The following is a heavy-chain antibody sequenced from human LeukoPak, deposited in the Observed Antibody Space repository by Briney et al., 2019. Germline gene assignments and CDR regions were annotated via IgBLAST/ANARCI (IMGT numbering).Heavy chain of an antibody. D-gene: IGHD3-22*01. J-gene: IGHJ4*02. CDR1: GYSFTTYW. CDR3: ARRWYDSGGYSRHFDY. CDR2: IYPGDSDT. Sequence: GESLKISCKGSGYSFTTYWIGWVRQMPGKGLEWMGNIYPGDSDTRYSPSFQGQVTISADKSITTAYLQWSSLRASDTAIYYCARRWYDSGGYSRHFDYWRQGTLVTVPT. V-gene: IGHV5-51*01.